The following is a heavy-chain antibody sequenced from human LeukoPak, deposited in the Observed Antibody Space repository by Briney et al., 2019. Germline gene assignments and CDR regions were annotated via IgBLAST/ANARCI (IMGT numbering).Heavy chain of an antibody. CDR3: AKGHYDILTGSSDTNYFDY. V-gene: IGHV3-64*04. J-gene: IGHJ4*02. D-gene: IGHD3-9*01. CDR2: ISSNGGST. CDR1: GFTFSSYA. Sequence: GGSLRLSCSASGFTFSSYAMHWVRQAPGKGLEYVSAISSNGGSTYYADSVKGRFTISRDNSKNTLYLQMNSLRAEDTAVYSCAKGHYDILTGSSDTNYFDYWGQGTLVTVSS.